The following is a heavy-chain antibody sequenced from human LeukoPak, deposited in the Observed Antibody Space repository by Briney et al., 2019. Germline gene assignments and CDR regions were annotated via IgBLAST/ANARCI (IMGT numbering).Heavy chain of an antibody. CDR1: GGSISTSNYY. Sequence: SETLSLTCTVSGGSISTSNYYWGWIRQPPGKGLEWIGSIYYSGSTYYNPSLKSRVTISVDTSKNQFSLKLSSVTAADTAVYYCARQADVVDLDYWGQGTLVTVSS. CDR2: IYYSGST. D-gene: IGHD2-15*01. V-gene: IGHV4-39*01. CDR3: ARQADVVDLDY. J-gene: IGHJ4*02.